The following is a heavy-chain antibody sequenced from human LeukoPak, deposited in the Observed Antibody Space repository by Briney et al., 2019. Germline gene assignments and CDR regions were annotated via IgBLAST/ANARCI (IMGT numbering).Heavy chain of an antibody. CDR2: ISGSGGST. V-gene: IGHV3-23*01. CDR3: AKDPSRTGDFWSGYYPDWYFDL. J-gene: IGHJ2*01. Sequence: PGGSLRLSCAASGFTFSSYAMSWVRQAPGKGLEWVSAISGSGGSTYYADSVKGRFTISRDNSKNTLYLQMNSLRAEDTAVYYCAKDPSRTGDFWSGYYPDWYFDLWGRGTLVIVSS. CDR1: GFTFSSYA. D-gene: IGHD3-3*01.